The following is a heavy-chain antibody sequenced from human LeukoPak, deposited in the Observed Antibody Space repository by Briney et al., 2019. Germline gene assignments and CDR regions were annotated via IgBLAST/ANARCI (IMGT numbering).Heavy chain of an antibody. D-gene: IGHD2-21*01. CDR2: IGTSGANT. J-gene: IGHJ4*02. V-gene: IGHV3-23*01. Sequence: SGGSLRLSCAASGFTFNNYGMGWVRQTPGKGLEWVATIGTSGANTYHADPVKGRFTISRDNSKSTLYLQMNSLRAEDTAVYHCAKKSGDHFHFDFWGQGTLVTVSS. CDR1: GFTFNNYG. CDR3: AKKSGDHFHFDF.